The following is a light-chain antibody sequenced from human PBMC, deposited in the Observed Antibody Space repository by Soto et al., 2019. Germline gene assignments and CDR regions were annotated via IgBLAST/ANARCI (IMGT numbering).Light chain of an antibody. Sequence: DTVLTQSPGTLSLSPGERATLSCRASQSVSSTYLGWYQQKPGQAPSLLIYGTSSRATGIPDRFSGSGSGTDFTLTITRLEPEDFAVYYCRLYDSSPPMYTFGQGTKLEIK. CDR2: GTS. CDR3: RLYDSSPPMYT. V-gene: IGKV3-20*01. J-gene: IGKJ2*01. CDR1: QSVSSTY.